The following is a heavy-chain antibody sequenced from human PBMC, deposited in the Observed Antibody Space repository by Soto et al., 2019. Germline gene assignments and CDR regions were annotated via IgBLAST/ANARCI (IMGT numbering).Heavy chain of an antibody. D-gene: IGHD3-22*01. CDR2: ISYDGSNK. J-gene: IGHJ4*02. Sequence: VGPLSPSCAAPGFPFSGYGMHWSGQAPGKGLEWVAVISYDGSNKYYADSVKGRFTISRDNSKNTLYLQMNSLRAEDTAVYYCAKSGLGSSGYSDYWGQGTLVTVSS. V-gene: IGHV3-30*18. CDR3: AKSGLGSSGYSDY. CDR1: GFPFSGYG.